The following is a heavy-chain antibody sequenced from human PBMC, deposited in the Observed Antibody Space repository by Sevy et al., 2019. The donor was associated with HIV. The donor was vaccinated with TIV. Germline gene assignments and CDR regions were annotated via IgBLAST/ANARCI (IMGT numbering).Heavy chain of an antibody. Sequence: ASVKVSCKSSGYTVSVYYMHWVQQAPGQGLEWMGWSNPNSGGTNSAQKFQGRVTMTRDTSISTAFLELTRLRSDDTAVYYCARFRDHGMDVWGQWTTVTVSS. CDR2: SNPNSGGT. CDR3: ARFRDHGMDV. CDR1: GYTVSVYY. J-gene: IGHJ6*02. V-gene: IGHV1-2*02.